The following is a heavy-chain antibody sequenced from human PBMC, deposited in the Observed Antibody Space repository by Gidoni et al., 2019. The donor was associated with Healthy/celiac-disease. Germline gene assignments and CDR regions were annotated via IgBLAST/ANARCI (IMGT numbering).Heavy chain of an antibody. V-gene: IGHV3-9*01. CDR3: AKDLRYGDYGAFGMDV. CDR1: GFTFDDYA. J-gene: IGHJ6*02. CDR2: ISWNSGSI. D-gene: IGHD4-17*01. Sequence: EVQLVESGGGLVQPGRSLRLSCAASGFTFDDYAMHWGRQAPGKGLEWVSGISWNSGSIGYADSVKGRFTISRDNAKNSLYLQMNSLRAEDTALYYCAKDLRYGDYGAFGMDVWGQGTTVTVSS.